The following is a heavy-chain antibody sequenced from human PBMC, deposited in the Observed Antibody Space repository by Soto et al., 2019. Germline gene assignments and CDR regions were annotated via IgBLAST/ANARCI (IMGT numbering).Heavy chain of an antibody. V-gene: IGHV1-69*08. J-gene: IGHJ4*02. Sequence: QVQLVQSGAEVKKPGSSVKVSCKASGGTFSPYTINWVRQAPGQGLEWMGRIIPFHGVTNYAQKFQARVTITADKSTSTAYMELSGLRFEYTDMYYCTRDWEITVSTWSFGGFWGRGTLVTVSS. CDR1: GGTFSPYT. CDR3: TRDWEITVSTWSFGGF. CDR2: IIPFHGVT. D-gene: IGHD3-10*01.